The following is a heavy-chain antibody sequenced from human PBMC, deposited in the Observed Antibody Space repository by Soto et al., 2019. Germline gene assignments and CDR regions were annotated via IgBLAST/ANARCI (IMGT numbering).Heavy chain of an antibody. CDR2: IIPMFGIP. J-gene: IGHJ3*01. Sequence: QVQLVQSGAEVKKPGSSVKVSCKASGGTLNKHAITWVRRAPGQGLEWLGGIIPMFGIPNYPQKFQGRVTITADDSTNTSHMELHSLTSDDTAVYYCATGGTSGWLKGAYDVWGQGTMVTVS. CDR1: GGTLNKHA. V-gene: IGHV1-69*01. D-gene: IGHD6-13*01. CDR3: ATGGTSGWLKGAYDV.